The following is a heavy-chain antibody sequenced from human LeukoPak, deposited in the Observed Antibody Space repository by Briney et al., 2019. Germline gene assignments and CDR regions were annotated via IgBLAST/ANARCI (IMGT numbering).Heavy chain of an antibody. CDR3: ARLVVVPAAPYYFDY. CDR1: GGSISSSSYY. D-gene: IGHD2-2*01. V-gene: IGHV4-39*01. J-gene: IGHJ4*02. Sequence: PSETPSLTCTVSGGSISSSSYYWGWIRQPPGKGLEWIGSIYYSGSTYYNPSLKSRVTISVDASKNQFSLKLSSVTAADTAVYYCARLVVVPAAPYYFDYWGQGTLVTVSS. CDR2: IYYSGST.